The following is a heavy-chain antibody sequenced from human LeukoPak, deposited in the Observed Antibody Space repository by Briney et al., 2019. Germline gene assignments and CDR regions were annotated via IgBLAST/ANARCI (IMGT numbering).Heavy chain of an antibody. CDR3: ARDLPVATGTQSDAFDI. Sequence: GGSLRLSCAASGFTFSTYNMNWVRQAPGKGLEWVSVIYSGGSTYYADSVKGRFTISRDNSKNTLYLQMNSLRAEDTAVYYCARDLPVATGTQSDAFDIWGQGTMVTVSS. D-gene: IGHD4-23*01. CDR2: IYSGGST. V-gene: IGHV3-53*01. CDR1: GFTFSTYN. J-gene: IGHJ3*02.